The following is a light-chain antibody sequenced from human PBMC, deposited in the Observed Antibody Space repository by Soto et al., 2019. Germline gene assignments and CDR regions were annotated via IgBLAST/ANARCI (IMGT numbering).Light chain of an antibody. J-gene: IGLJ3*02. CDR3: QSYDSSMSGWV. Sequence: QSVLTQPPSVSGSPGQRVTISCTGSSSNIGAGYDVHWYQQLPGTAPKLLISGSSNRPSGVPDRFSGSKSGTSASLAITGLQAEDEADYYCQSYDSSMSGWVFGGGTKLTVL. CDR1: SSNIGAGYD. V-gene: IGLV1-40*01. CDR2: GSS.